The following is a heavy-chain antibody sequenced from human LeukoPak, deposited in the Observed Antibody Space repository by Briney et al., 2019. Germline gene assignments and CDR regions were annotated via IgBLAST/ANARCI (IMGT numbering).Heavy chain of an antibody. V-gene: IGHV4-61*02. CDR3: APRGGIAAAGTGLGD. Sequence: SQTLSLTCTVSGGSISSGSHYWSWIRQPAGKGLEWIGRIYTSGSTNYNPSLESRVTISVDTSKNQFSLKLSSVTAADTAVYYCAPRGGIAAAGTGLGDWGQGTLVTVSS. J-gene: IGHJ4*02. CDR1: GGSISSGSHY. D-gene: IGHD6-13*01. CDR2: IYTSGST.